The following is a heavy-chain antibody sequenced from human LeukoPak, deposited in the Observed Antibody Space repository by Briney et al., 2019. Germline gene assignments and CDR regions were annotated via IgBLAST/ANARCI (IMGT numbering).Heavy chain of an antibody. V-gene: IGHV1-2*02. D-gene: IGHD3-16*01. CDR3: ARSATFSYFDY. Sequence: GASVNVSCKASGYTFTGDYMHWVRQAPGQGLEWMGWINPNSGGTNYAQKFQGRVTMTRDTSISTAYMELSRLRSDDTAVYYCARSATFSYFDYWGQGTLVTVSS. J-gene: IGHJ4*02. CDR1: GYTFTGDY. CDR2: INPNSGGT.